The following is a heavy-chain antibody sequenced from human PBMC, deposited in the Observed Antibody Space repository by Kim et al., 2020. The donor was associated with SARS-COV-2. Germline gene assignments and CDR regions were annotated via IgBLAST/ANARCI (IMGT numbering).Heavy chain of an antibody. Sequence: YPESVKGRFTNSRNNSKNTLSLQIDSLRAEDTAVYYCARGPGGGPSGYYDYWGQGTLVTVSS. D-gene: IGHD3-22*01. V-gene: IGHV3-30*01. J-gene: IGHJ4*02. CDR3: ARGPGGGPSGYYDY.